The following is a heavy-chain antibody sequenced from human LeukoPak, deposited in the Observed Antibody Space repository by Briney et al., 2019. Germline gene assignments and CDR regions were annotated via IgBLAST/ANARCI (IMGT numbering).Heavy chain of an antibody. CDR3: AKDTTVGGSRAFDI. CDR2: ISWNSGSI. J-gene: IGHJ3*02. Sequence: GGSLRLSCAASGFTFDDYAMHWVRQAPGKGLEWVSGISWNSGSIGYADSVKGRFTISRDNAKKSLYLQMNSLRAEDTSLYYCAKDTTVGGSRAFDIWGQGTKVTVSS. D-gene: IGHD3-10*01. V-gene: IGHV3-9*01. CDR1: GFTFDDYA.